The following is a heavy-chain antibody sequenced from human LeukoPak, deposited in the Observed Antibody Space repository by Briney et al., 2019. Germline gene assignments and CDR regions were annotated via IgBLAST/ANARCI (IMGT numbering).Heavy chain of an antibody. V-gene: IGHV3-7*01. D-gene: IGHD1-26*01. J-gene: IGHJ6*02. CDR3: ARGFDGSYFDYYYYGMDV. CDR2: IKQDGSEK. CDR1: GFTFSSYW. Sequence: PGGSLRLSCAASGFTFSSYWMSWVRQAPGKGLEWVANIKQDGSEKYYVDSVKGRFTISRDNAKNSLYLQMNSLRAEDTAVYYCARGFDGSYFDYYYYGMDVWGQGTTVTVSS.